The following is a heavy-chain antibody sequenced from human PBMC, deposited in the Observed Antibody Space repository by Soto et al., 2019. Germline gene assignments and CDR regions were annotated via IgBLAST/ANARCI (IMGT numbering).Heavy chain of an antibody. V-gene: IGHV4-30-4*01. CDR1: GGSISNGDSY. Sequence: PSETLSLTCTVSGGSISNGDSYWSWVRQPPGKGLEWVGYIYYDESTHYNPSLKSRVTISIDTSKNQFSLRLSSVTAADTALYYCARVKDILTEAGAHNCFDPWGQGTLVTVSS. D-gene: IGHD3-9*01. CDR2: IYYDEST. J-gene: IGHJ5*02. CDR3: ARVKDILTEAGAHNCFDP.